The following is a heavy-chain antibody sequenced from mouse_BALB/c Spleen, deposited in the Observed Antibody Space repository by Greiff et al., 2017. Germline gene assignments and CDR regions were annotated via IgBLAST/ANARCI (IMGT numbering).Heavy chain of an antibody. CDR2: IRNKANGYTT. CDR3: ARDYYGDFDY. Sequence: EVQGVESGGGLVQPGGSLRLSCATSGFTFTDYYMSWVRQPPGKALEWLGFIRNKANGYTTEYSASVKGRFTISRDNSQSILYLQMNTLRAEDSATYYCARDYYGDFDYWGQGTTLTVSS. V-gene: IGHV7-3*02. CDR1: GFTFTDYY. J-gene: IGHJ2*01. D-gene: IGHD1-1*01.